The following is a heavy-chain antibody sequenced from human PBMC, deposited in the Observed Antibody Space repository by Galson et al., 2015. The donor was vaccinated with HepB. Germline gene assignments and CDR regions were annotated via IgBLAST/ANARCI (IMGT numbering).Heavy chain of an antibody. Sequence: TLSLTCTVSGGSISSGGYYWSWIRQHPGKGLEWIGYIYYSGSTYYNPSLKSRVTISVDTSKNQFSLKLSSVTAADTAVYYCAREGNCSGGSCYSDYWGQGTLVTVSS. V-gene: IGHV4-31*03. CDR2: IYYSGST. D-gene: IGHD2-15*01. J-gene: IGHJ4*02. CDR1: GGSISSGGYY. CDR3: AREGNCSGGSCYSDY.